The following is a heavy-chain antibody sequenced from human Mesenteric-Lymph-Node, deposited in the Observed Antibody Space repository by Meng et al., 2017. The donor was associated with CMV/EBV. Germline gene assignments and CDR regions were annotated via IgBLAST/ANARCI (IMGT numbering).Heavy chain of an antibody. Sequence: GESLKISCAASGFTFSSYSMSWVRQAPGKGPEWVANMNQDGSGKYYVDSVKGRFTISRDNAENSLYLQMNSLRADDTAVYYCARDIGVAAFDYWGLGTLVTVSS. J-gene: IGHJ4*02. CDR3: ARDIGVAAFDY. CDR1: GFTFSSYS. V-gene: IGHV3-7*01. D-gene: IGHD6-6*01. CDR2: MNQDGSGK.